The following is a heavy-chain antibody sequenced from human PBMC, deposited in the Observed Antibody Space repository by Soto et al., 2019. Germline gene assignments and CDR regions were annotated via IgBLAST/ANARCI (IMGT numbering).Heavy chain of an antibody. CDR1: GFTVSSNY. CDR2: IYSGGST. J-gene: IGHJ6*03. V-gene: IGHV3-53*04. Sequence: GGSLRLSCAASGFTVSSNYMSWVRQAPGKGLEWVSVIYSGGSTYYADSVKGRFTISRHNSKNTLYLQMNSLRAEDTAVYYCARVSGYAFRNYYYYIDVWGKGTTVTVSS. CDR3: ARVSGYAFRNYYYYIDV. D-gene: IGHD5-12*01.